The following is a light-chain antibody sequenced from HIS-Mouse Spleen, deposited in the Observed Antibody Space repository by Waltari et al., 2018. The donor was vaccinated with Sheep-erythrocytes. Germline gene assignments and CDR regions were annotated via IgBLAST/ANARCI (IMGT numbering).Light chain of an antibody. CDR2: DVS. CDR1: SSAVGGYNY. J-gene: IGLJ1*01. Sequence: QSALTQPRSVSGSPGQSVTISCTGTSSAVGGYNYVSLYQQHPGKAPKLMIYDVSKRPSGVPVRFSGSKSGNTASLTISGLQAEDEADYYCCSYAGSYNHVFATGTKVTVL. V-gene: IGLV2-11*01. CDR3: CSYAGSYNHV.